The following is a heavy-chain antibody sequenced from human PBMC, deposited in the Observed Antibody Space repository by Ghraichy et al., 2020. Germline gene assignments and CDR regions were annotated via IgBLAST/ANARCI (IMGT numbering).Heavy chain of an antibody. CDR3: ASSDGGSTSLFDY. Sequence: ASVKVSCKASGYTFTGYYMHWVRQAPGQGLEWMGWINPNSGGTNYAQKFQGRVTMTRDTSISTAYMELSRLRSDDTAVYYCASSDGGSTSLFDYWGQGTLVTVSS. J-gene: IGHJ4*02. CDR2: INPNSGGT. V-gene: IGHV1-2*02. CDR1: GYTFTGYY. D-gene: IGHD2-2*01.